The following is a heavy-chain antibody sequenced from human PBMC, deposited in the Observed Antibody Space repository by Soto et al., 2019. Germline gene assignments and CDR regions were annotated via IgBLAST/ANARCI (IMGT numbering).Heavy chain of an antibody. CDR1: GGTFSSYA. D-gene: IGHD3-10*01. V-gene: IGHV1-69*01. J-gene: IGHJ5*02. CDR3: ASAGYYGSGSYSETNWFDP. Sequence: QVQLVQSGAEVKKPGSSVKVSCKASGGTFSSYAISWVRQAPGQGLEWMGGIIPIFGTANYAQKFQGRVTITADESTGTAYMELSSLRSEDTAVYYWASAGYYGSGSYSETNWFDPWGQGTLVTVSS. CDR2: IIPIFGTA.